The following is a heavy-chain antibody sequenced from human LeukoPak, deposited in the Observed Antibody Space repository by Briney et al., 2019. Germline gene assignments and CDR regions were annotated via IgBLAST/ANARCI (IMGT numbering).Heavy chain of an antibody. Sequence: GGSLRLSCAASGFTFSSYAMHRVRQAPGKGLEWVAVISYDGSNKYYADSVKGRFTISRDNSKNTLYLQMNSLRAEDTAVYYCARSIDVTYYYYGMDVWGQGTTVTVSS. V-gene: IGHV3-30-3*01. J-gene: IGHJ6*02. CDR1: GFTFSSYA. CDR2: ISYDGSNK. D-gene: IGHD2/OR15-2a*01. CDR3: ARSIDVTYYYYGMDV.